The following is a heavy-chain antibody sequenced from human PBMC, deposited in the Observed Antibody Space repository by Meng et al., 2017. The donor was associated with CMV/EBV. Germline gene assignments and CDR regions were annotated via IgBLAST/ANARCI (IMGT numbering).Heavy chain of an antibody. D-gene: IGHD1-26*01. CDR3: ARVGPDSGSYSDDY. Sequence: ASVKVSCKASGYTFASYGISWVRQAPGQGLEWMGWISAYNGNTNYAQKLQGRVTMTTDTSTSTAYMELRSLRSDDTAVYYCARVGPDSGSYSDDYWGQGTLVTVSS. V-gene: IGHV1-18*01. J-gene: IGHJ4*02. CDR1: GYTFASYG. CDR2: ISAYNGNT.